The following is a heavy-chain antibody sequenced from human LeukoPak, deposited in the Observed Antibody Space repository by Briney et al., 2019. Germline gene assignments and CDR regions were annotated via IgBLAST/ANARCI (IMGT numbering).Heavy chain of an antibody. J-gene: IGHJ4*02. Sequence: ASVKVSCMASGYTFTSYGISWVRQAPGQGLEWMGWISAYNGNTNYAQKLQGRVTMTTDTSTSTAYMELRSLRSDDTAVYYCARDTPPLYDILTGYQGTFDYWGQGTLVTVSS. CDR1: GYTFTSYG. V-gene: IGHV1-18*01. D-gene: IGHD3-9*01. CDR3: ARDTPPLYDILTGYQGTFDY. CDR2: ISAYNGNT.